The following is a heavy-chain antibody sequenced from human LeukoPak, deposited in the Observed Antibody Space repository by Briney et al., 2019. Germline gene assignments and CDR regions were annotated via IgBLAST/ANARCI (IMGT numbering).Heavy chain of an antibody. CDR2: IRGSGGTT. V-gene: IGHV3-23*01. D-gene: IGHD6-19*01. Sequence: PGGSLRLSCAASGFTFSSYSMNWVRQAPGKGLEWVSTIRGSGGTTYYSDSVKGRFTISRDNSKNTLYLQMNSLRAEDTAVYYCASQPGDSGWYYFDYWGQGTLVTVSS. CDR1: GFTFSSYS. CDR3: ASQPGDSGWYYFDY. J-gene: IGHJ4*02.